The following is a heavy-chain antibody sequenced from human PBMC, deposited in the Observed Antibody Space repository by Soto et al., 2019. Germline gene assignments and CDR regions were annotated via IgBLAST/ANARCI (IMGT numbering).Heavy chain of an antibody. CDR3: AYRGPYGDSTPFDY. CDR1: GYTLTELS. CDR2: FDPEDGET. V-gene: IGHV1-24*01. D-gene: IGHD4-17*01. Sequence: ASVKVSCKVSGYTLTELSMHWVRQAPGKGLEWMGGFDPEDGETIYAQKFQGRVTMTEDTSTDTAYMELSGLRSEDTAVYYCAYRGPYGDSTPFDYWGQGTLVTVSS. J-gene: IGHJ4*02.